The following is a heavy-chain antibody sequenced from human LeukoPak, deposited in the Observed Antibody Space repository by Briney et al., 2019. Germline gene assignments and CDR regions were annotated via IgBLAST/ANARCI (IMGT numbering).Heavy chain of an antibody. V-gene: IGHV1-46*01. D-gene: IGHD2-21*02. Sequence: GASVKVSCKASGYTFTGYYMHWVRQAPGQGLEWMGIINPSGGSTSYAQKFQGRVTMTRDTSTSTVYMELSSLRSEDTAVYYCARALYCGGDCYSPFDYWGQGTLVTVSS. CDR3: ARALYCGGDCYSPFDY. CDR1: GYTFTGYY. J-gene: IGHJ4*02. CDR2: INPSGGST.